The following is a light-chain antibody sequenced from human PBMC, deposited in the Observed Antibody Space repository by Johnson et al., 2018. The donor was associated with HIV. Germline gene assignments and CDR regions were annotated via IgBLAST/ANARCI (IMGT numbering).Light chain of an antibody. CDR2: ENN. CDR1: SSNFGNNY. CDR3: GTWDSSLSVFYV. Sequence: QSVLTQPPSVSAAPGQKVPISCSGGSSNFGNNYVSWYQQLPGTAPKLLIYENNKRPSGIPDRFSGSKSGTSATLGITGLQTGDEADYYCGTWDSSLSVFYVFGTGTKVTVL. V-gene: IGLV1-51*02. J-gene: IGLJ1*01.